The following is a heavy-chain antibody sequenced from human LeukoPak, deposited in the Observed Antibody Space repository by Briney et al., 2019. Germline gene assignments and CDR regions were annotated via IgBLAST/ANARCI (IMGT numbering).Heavy chain of an antibody. D-gene: IGHD7-27*01. V-gene: IGHV4-39*01. CDR2: IYYSGST. CDR1: GGSISSSSYY. CDR3: ARLLTGGDNWFDP. J-gene: IGHJ5*02. Sequence: SETLSLTCTLSGGSISSSSYYWGWIRRPPGKGLEWIGSIYYSGSTYYNPSLKSRVTISVDTSKNQFSLKLSSVTAADTAVYYCARLLTGGDNWFDPWGKGTLVTVSS.